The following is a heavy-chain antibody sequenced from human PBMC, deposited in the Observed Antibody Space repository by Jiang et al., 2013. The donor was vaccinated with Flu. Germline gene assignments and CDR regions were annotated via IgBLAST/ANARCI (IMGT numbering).Heavy chain of an antibody. CDR2: IKQDEIEK. CDR3: ARDAYRDRYFDL. Sequence: VQLVESGGGLVQPGGSLRLSCAASGFTFSNYWMSWVRQAPGKGLEWMANIKQDEIEKYYVDSVRGRFTISRDNAKNSLFLQMNSLRADDTAVYYCARDAYRDRYFDLWGRGTLVTVSS. J-gene: IGHJ2*01. CDR1: GFTFSNYW. D-gene: IGHD1-26*01. V-gene: IGHV3-7*05.